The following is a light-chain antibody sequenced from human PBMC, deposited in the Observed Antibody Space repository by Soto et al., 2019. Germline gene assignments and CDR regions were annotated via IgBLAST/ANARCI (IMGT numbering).Light chain of an antibody. Sequence: QSVLTQPPSASGTPGQRVTISCSGSSSNIGSNYVYWYQQLPGTAPKLLIYRNNQRPSGVPDRFSGSKSGTSASLAISGLRSEDEADYYCAAWDDSLSVNVVFGGGTKLTGL. CDR1: SSNIGSNY. CDR3: AAWDDSLSVNVV. V-gene: IGLV1-47*01. J-gene: IGLJ2*01. CDR2: RNN.